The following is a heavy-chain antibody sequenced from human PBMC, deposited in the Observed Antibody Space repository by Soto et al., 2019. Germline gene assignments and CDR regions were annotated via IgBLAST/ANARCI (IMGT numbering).Heavy chain of an antibody. Sequence: GGSLRLSCAASGFTFSSYGMHWVRQAPGKGLEWVAVISYDGSNKYYADSVKGRFTISRDNSKNTLYLQMNSLRAEDTAVYYCAKDFVLNYYYGSGSYSTFDYWGQGTLVTVSS. CDR3: AKDFVLNYYYGSGSYSTFDY. CDR2: ISYDGSNK. CDR1: GFTFSSYG. D-gene: IGHD3-10*01. J-gene: IGHJ4*02. V-gene: IGHV3-30*18.